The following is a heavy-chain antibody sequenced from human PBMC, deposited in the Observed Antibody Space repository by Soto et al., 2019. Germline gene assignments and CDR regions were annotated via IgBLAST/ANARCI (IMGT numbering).Heavy chain of an antibody. Sequence: VASVKVSCKASGYTFTGYYMHWVRQAPGQGLEWMGWINPNSGGTNYAQKFQGWVTMTRDTSISTAYMELSRLRSDDTAVYYCAREGSSWTHYYYYGMDVWGQGTTVTVSS. V-gene: IGHV1-2*04. J-gene: IGHJ6*02. CDR3: AREGSSWTHYYYYGMDV. CDR2: INPNSGGT. D-gene: IGHD6-13*01. CDR1: GYTFTGYY.